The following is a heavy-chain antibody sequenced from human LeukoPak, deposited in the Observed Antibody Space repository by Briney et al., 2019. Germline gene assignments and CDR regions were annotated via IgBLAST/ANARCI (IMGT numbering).Heavy chain of an antibody. Sequence: SETLSLTCTVSGGSISSGVYYWSWIRQHPGKGLEWIGYIYYSGSTYYNPSLKSRVTISVDTSKNQFSLKLSSVTAADTAVYYCARDQGGRSSGWYETSGFDYWGQGTLVTVSS. CDR1: GGSISSGVYY. CDR3: ARDQGGRSSGWYETSGFDY. V-gene: IGHV4-31*03. CDR2: IYYSGST. J-gene: IGHJ4*02. D-gene: IGHD6-19*01.